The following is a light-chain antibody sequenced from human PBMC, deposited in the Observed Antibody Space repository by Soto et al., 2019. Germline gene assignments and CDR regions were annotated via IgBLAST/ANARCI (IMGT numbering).Light chain of an antibody. CDR3: TPLDDRLGVV. J-gene: IGLJ2*01. CDR2: RND. V-gene: IGLV1-47*01. CDR1: YSNIGSNL. Sequence: QSVLTQPPSASGTPGQTVTISCSGSYSNIGSNLVYWYQQVPGTAPKFLIYRNDQRPSGVPERFSASKSGTSASLAIGGLRSEDEADYYRTPLDDRLGVVFRGRTKLTVL.